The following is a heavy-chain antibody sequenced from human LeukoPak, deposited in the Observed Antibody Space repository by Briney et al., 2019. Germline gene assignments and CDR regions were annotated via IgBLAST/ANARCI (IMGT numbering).Heavy chain of an antibody. CDR2: IKQDGSMK. D-gene: IGHD2-15*01. V-gene: IGHV3-7*01. J-gene: IGHJ4*02. Sequence: GGSLRLSCEASGSTFSRHWMSWVRQAPGRGLEWVANIKQDGSMKQYADSVRGRFIISRDNAKNSVYLQLSSLKAEDSAVYFCARDESGGYYVYWGQGTLVTVSS. CDR1: GSTFSRHW. CDR3: ARDESGGYYVY.